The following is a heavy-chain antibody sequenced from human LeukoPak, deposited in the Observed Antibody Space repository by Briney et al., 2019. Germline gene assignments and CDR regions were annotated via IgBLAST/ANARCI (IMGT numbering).Heavy chain of an antibody. CDR3: VRDASETMNGNY. D-gene: IGHD1-1*01. Sequence: GSLRLSCEAPGFTFTTYWMHWVRQAPGKGLVWVSLINSDGSTTNYADSVQGRFTISRDNAKNTLYLQMNSLRAEDTAVYYCVRDASETMNGNYWGQGTLVTVSS. CDR2: INSDGSTT. J-gene: IGHJ4*02. V-gene: IGHV3-74*01. CDR1: GFTFTTYW.